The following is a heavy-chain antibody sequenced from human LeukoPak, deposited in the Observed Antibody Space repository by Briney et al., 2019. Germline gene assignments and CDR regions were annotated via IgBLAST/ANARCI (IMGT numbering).Heavy chain of an antibody. D-gene: IGHD1-14*01. CDR1: GYTFTGYY. V-gene: IGHV1-2*02. CDR2: INPNSGDT. CDR3: ARGRSVTEPETTNLFDF. J-gene: IGHJ4*02. Sequence: ASVKVSCKASGYTFTGYYMHRVRQAPGQGFEWMGWINPNSGDTTYAQNFQARVTVTRDTSINTAYMELGSLRSDDTAVYYCARGRSVTEPETTNLFDFWGQGALVTVSS.